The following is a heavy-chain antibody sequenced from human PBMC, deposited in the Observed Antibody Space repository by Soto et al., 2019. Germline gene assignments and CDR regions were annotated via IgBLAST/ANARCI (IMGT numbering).Heavy chain of an antibody. CDR1: GGTFSSYA. Sequence: QVQLVQSGAEVKKPGSSVKVSCKASGGTFSSYAISWGRQAPGQGLEWMGGIIPIFGTANYAQKFQGRVTITADKSTSTAYKELSSLRSEDTAVYYCARTTYYYDSSGYYPPGPDVWGQGTTVTVSS. CDR2: IIPIFGTA. J-gene: IGHJ6*02. CDR3: ARTTYYYDSSGYYPPGPDV. V-gene: IGHV1-69*06. D-gene: IGHD3-22*01.